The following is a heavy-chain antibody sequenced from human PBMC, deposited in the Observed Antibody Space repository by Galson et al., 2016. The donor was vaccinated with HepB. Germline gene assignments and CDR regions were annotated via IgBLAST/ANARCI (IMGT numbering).Heavy chain of an antibody. D-gene: IGHD7-27*01. CDR2: MTPNSGNT. Sequence: SVKVSCKASGYTFTNYDFNWVRQATGQGLEWLGWMTPNSGNTGYAQKFQGRLSLTRDISTSTAYMELSSPTSDDTAVYYCARNRAFTGDFDYWGQGTLVTVSS. CDR1: GYTFTNYD. J-gene: IGHJ4*02. CDR3: ARNRAFTGDFDY. V-gene: IGHV1-8*01.